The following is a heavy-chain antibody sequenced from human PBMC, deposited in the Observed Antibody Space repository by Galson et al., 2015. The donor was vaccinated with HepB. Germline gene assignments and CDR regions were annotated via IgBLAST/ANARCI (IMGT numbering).Heavy chain of an antibody. Sequence: LRLSCAASGFTFSGSAMHWVRQASGKGLEWVGRIRSKANSYATAYAASVKGRFTISRDDSKNTAYLQMNSLKTEDTAVYYCTRQDSTVTTNYDYWGQGTLVTVSS. V-gene: IGHV3-73*01. CDR3: TRQDSTVTTNYDY. CDR2: IRSKANSYAT. J-gene: IGHJ4*02. D-gene: IGHD4-17*01. CDR1: GFTFSGSA.